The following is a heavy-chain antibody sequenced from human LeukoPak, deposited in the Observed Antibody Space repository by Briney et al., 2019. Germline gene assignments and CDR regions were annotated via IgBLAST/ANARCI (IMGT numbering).Heavy chain of an antibody. Sequence: GGSLRLSCAASGFTFSSYAMHWVRQAPGKGLEWVAVISYDGSNKYYADSVKGRFTISRDNSKNTLYLQMNSLRAEDTAVYYCARELSSGWLDDAFDIWGQGTMVTVSS. CDR1: GFTFSSYA. J-gene: IGHJ3*02. CDR2: ISYDGSNK. CDR3: ARELSSGWLDDAFDI. V-gene: IGHV3-30*04. D-gene: IGHD6-19*01.